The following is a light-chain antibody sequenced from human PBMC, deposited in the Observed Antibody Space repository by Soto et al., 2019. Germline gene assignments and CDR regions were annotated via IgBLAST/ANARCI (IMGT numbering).Light chain of an antibody. Sequence: QSVLIQPASVSGSPGQSITISCTGTSSDVGGYNYVSWYQLHPGKAPKLILYEVTNRPSGVSDRFSGSKSGNTASLTISGLQAEDEADYYCSSYTSSTAYVFGTGTKVTVL. J-gene: IGLJ1*01. V-gene: IGLV2-14*01. CDR1: SSDVGGYNY. CDR3: SSYTSSTAYV. CDR2: EVT.